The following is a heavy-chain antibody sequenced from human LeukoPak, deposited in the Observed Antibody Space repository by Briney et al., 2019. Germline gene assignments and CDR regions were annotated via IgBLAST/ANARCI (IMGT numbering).Heavy chain of an antibody. CDR1: GYSFTTYY. D-gene: IGHD2-2*01. CDR3: ARSVFCSSASWYHYSYYMVV. Sequence: ASVKVSCKASGYSFTTYYMHWVRQAPGQGLEWMGGINPSGGNATYAQKFQGRVTITRDTSTSTAYMELNSLRTEDTAVYYCARSVFCSSASWYHYSYYMVVWGKGTTVTVSS. V-gene: IGHV1-46*03. J-gene: IGHJ6*03. CDR2: INPSGGNA.